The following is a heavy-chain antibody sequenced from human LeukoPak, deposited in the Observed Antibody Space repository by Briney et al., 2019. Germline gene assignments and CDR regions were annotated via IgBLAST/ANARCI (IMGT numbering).Heavy chain of an antibody. CDR1: GXTFRSYA. CDR2: ISGRGDST. CDR3: AKEFDSSGYFDD. D-gene: IGHD3-22*01. Sequence: QPGGSLRLSFAASGXTFRSYAMSWVRQAPGKGLEWVAAISGRGDSTYYPDSVKGRFTISRDNSKNTLYLQMNSLRAEDTAVYYCAKEFDSSGYFDDWGQGTLVTVSS. V-gene: IGHV3-23*01. J-gene: IGHJ4*02.